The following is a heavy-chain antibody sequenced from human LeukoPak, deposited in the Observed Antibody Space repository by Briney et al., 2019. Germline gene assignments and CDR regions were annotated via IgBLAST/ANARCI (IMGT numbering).Heavy chain of an antibody. CDR3: ARDRGAYSSSWYFDY. V-gene: IGHV4-34*01. CDR2: INQSGNT. D-gene: IGHD6-13*01. CDR1: GGSFSGYY. J-gene: IGHJ4*02. Sequence: SETLSLTCGVYGGSFSGYYWTWIRQSPGKGLEWIGEINQSGNTIYNPSLKSRVTISVDTSKNQFSLKLSSVTAADTAVYYCARDRGAYSSSWYFDYWGQGTLVTVSS.